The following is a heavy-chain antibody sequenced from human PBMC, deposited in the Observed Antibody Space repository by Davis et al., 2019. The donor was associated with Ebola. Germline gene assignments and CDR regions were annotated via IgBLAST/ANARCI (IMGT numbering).Heavy chain of an antibody. CDR2: IYSGDSDT. J-gene: IGHJ4*02. D-gene: IGHD3-9*01. CDR1: GYIFANYW. V-gene: IGHV5-51*01. Sequence: GESLKISCKGSGYIFANYWIAWVRQMPGKGLEWMGIIYSGDSDTRYSPSFQGQVTISADRSTNTAYLQWSSLKASGTAMYYCARLNDDIFTAYPWYFDYWGQGALVTVSS. CDR3: ARLNDDIFTAYPWYFDY.